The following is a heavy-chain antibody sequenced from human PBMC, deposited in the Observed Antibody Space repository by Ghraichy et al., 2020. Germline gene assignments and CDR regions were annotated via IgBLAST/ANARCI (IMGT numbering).Heavy chain of an antibody. Sequence: GSLRLSCAASGFTLSRYAMSWVRQAPGKGLEWVSAISDVGGRTYYADSVKGRFAISTDNSKNTLYLQMNSLRGEDTAVYFCAKESHGAGAVWLDDWGQGTLVTVSS. CDR3: AKESHGAGAVWLDD. CDR1: GFTLSRYA. V-gene: IGHV3-23*01. J-gene: IGHJ4*02. CDR2: ISDVGGRT. D-gene: IGHD2-8*02.